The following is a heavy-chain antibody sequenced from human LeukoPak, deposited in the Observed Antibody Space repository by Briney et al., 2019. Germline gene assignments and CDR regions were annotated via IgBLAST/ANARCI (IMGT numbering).Heavy chain of an antibody. Sequence: SETLSLTCAVSGGSISSGGYSWSWIRQPPGKGLEWIGYIYHSGSTYYNPSLKSRVTISVDRSKNQFSLKLSSVTAADTAVYYCARNWNYYYYMDVWGKGTTVTVSS. J-gene: IGHJ6*03. CDR1: GGSISSGGYS. D-gene: IGHD1-1*01. V-gene: IGHV4-30-2*01. CDR3: ARNWNYYYYMDV. CDR2: IYHSGST.